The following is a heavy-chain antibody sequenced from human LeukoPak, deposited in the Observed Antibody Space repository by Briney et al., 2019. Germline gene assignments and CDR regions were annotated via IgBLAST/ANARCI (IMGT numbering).Heavy chain of an antibody. V-gene: IGHV3-23*01. J-gene: IGHJ4*02. CDR1: GFTFSSYA. Sequence: GGPLRLSCAASGFTFSSYAMSWVRQAQGKGLEWVSAISGSGGSTYYADSVKGRFAISRDNSKNTLYLQMNSLRAEDTAVYYCAKERGFYYDSSGYYYFDYWGQGTLATVSS. CDR3: AKERGFYYDSSGYYYFDY. D-gene: IGHD3-22*01. CDR2: ISGSGGST.